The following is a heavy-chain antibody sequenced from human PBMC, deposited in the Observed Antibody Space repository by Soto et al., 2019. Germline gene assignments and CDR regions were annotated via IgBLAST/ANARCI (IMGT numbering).Heavy chain of an antibody. CDR1: GFTFSSYW. D-gene: IGHD3-10*01. J-gene: IGHJ6*02. CDR3: ARGITMVRGVIIGYGMDV. Sequence: GGSLRLSCAASGFTFSSYWMHWVRQAPGKGLVWVSRINSDGSSTSYADSVKGRFTISRDNAKNTLYLQMNSLRAEDTAVYYCARGITMVRGVIIGYGMDVWGQGTTVTVSS. CDR2: INSDGSST. V-gene: IGHV3-74*01.